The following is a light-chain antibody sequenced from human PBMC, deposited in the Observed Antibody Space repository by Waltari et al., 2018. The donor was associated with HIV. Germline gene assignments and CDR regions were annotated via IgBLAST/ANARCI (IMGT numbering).Light chain of an antibody. J-gene: IGLJ2*01. Sequence: SYVLTQSPPLPVAPGKTARITCWGNNIGSKSAHWYQQNPGQAPVMVIYYDSDRPSGIPERFSGSNSGNTATLTISRVEAGDEADYYCQVWDSSSGVVFGGGTRLTVL. V-gene: IGLV3-21*04. CDR2: YDS. CDR1: NIGSKS. CDR3: QVWDSSSGVV.